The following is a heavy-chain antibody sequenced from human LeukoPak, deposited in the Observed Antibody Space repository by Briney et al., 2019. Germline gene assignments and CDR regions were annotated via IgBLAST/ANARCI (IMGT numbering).Heavy chain of an antibody. Sequence: GASVKVSCKASGYTFIDYYMHWVRQAPGQGLEWMGWINPKNGGTRYSQKFQGRVTMTRDRSISTVYMEVTGLESDDTAVYYCARSSGFSRFDYWGQGALVTVSS. CDR2: INPKNGGT. CDR3: ARSSGFSRFDY. D-gene: IGHD6-19*01. J-gene: IGHJ4*02. V-gene: IGHV1-2*02. CDR1: GYTFIDYY.